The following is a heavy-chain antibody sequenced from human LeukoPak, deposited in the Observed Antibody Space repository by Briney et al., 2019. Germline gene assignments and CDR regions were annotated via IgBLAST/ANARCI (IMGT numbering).Heavy chain of an antibody. CDR1: GDSFSGYY. CDR2: VNDRGTT. V-gene: IGHV4-34*01. Sequence: SETLSFTRAVYGDSFSGYYWSWIRQSRGTGLEWIGEVNDRGTTNYNPNLKSRVTISVVTSSNQFSLKLTSVTAADTALYFCATRRGGPYPYYFDHWDQGALVTVSS. CDR3: ATRRGGPYPYYFDH. D-gene: IGHD2-15*01. J-gene: IGHJ4*02.